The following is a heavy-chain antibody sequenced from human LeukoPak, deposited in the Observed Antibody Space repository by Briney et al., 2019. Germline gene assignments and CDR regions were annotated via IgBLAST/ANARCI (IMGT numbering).Heavy chain of an antibody. CDR1: GFITSSYW. J-gene: IGHJ4*02. D-gene: IGHD1-26*01. Sequence: GQSLTLSCAASGFITSSYWMSWVCQPPGKGLEWVANVKQDGSERYYGDSVKGRFTISRDNAKNSLYLQMSSRRAEDTAIYYWARDVPLMGASKTKDFDYWGQGALVTVSS. V-gene: IGHV3-7*01. CDR2: VKQDGSER. CDR3: ARDVPLMGASKTKDFDY.